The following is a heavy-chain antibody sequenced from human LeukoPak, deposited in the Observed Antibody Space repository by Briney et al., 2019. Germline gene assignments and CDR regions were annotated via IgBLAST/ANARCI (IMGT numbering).Heavy chain of an antibody. D-gene: IGHD3-10*01. V-gene: IGHV4-59*01. CDR1: GGSISSYY. CDR3: ARDQLLSWFAP. Sequence: PSETLSLTCTVSGGSISSYYWSWIRQPPGKGLEWIGYIYYSGSTNYNPSLKSRVTISVDTSKNQFSLKLSSVTAADTAVYYCARDQLLSWFAPWGQGTLVTVSS. J-gene: IGHJ5*02. CDR2: IYYSGST.